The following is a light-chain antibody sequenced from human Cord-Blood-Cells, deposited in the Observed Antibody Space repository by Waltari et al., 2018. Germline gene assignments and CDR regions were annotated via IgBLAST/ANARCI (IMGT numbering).Light chain of an antibody. Sequence: DIKMTQSPSSLSASVGDRVTITCRARQSISSYLNWYQQKPGKAPKLLIYAASSLHSGVPSRFSGSGSGTDFTLTISSLQPEDFATYYCQQSYSTPPYTFGQGTKLEIK. CDR3: QQSYSTPPYT. V-gene: IGKV1-39*01. CDR1: QSISSY. CDR2: AAS. J-gene: IGKJ2*01.